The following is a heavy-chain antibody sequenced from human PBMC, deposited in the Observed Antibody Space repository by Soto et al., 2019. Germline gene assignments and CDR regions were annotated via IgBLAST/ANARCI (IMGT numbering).Heavy chain of an antibody. V-gene: IGHV2-5*02. Sequence: QITLKESGPTLVKPTQTLTLTCTFSGFSLSTSGVGVGWIRQPPGKALEWLALIYWDDDKRYSSSLNSRLTITKDTSKNQVVLTMTNMDPVDRATYYCAHSRPPRLLDYWGQGTLVTVSS. CDR1: GFSLSTSGVG. J-gene: IGHJ4*02. CDR3: AHSRPPRLLDY. D-gene: IGHD6-6*01. CDR2: IYWDDDK.